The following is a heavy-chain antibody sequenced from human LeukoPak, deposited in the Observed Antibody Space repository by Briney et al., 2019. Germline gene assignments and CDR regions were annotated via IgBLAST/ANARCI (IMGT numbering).Heavy chain of an antibody. J-gene: IGHJ5*02. D-gene: IGHD3-22*01. CDR3: ARDRNYYDSSGYYPAWFDP. V-gene: IGHV3-21*01. CDR2: ISSSSSYI. CDR1: GFTFSSYS. Sequence: GGSLRLSCAASGFTFSSYSMNWVRQAPGKGLEWVSSISSSSSYIYYADSVKGRFTISRGNAKNSLYLQMNSLRAEDTAVYYCARDRNYYDSSGYYPAWFDPWGQGTLVTVSS.